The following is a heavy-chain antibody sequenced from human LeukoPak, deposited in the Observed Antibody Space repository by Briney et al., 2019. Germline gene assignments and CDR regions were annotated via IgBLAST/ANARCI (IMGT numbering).Heavy chain of an antibody. V-gene: IGHV3-23*01. D-gene: IGHD6-19*01. Sequence: PGGSLRLSCAASGFKFSDYGMYWVRQAPGKGLEWVSTITGRSDKTYYTDSVKGRFVTSRDNSKDTLYLQMNSLRAEDTALYYCAKGGWLDDLGQGALVTVSS. CDR2: ITGRSDKT. J-gene: IGHJ4*02. CDR3: AKGGWLDD. CDR1: GFKFSDYG.